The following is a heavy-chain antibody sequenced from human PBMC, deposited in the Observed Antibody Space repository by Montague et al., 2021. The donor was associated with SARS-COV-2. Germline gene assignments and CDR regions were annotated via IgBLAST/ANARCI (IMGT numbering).Heavy chain of an antibody. CDR3: ARGGEVDVLDAFGH. CDR2: ISSDTIHT. Sequence: SLRLSCATSGFTFSSNSMNWVRQAPGKGLEWVSTISSDTIHTYYAESVKGRFTISRDNAKDELYLQMNSLRAEDMAVYYCARGGEVDVLDAFGHWGQGTLVTVSS. CDR1: GFTFSSNS. D-gene: IGHD3-16*01. J-gene: IGHJ4*02. V-gene: IGHV3-21*01.